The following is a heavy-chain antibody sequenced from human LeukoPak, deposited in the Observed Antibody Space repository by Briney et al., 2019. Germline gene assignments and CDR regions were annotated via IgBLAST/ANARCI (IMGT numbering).Heavy chain of an antibody. Sequence: GGSLRLSCAASGFTFGNYAMSWVRQAPGKGLEWVSAISGSGISTYYADSVKGRFTISRDNSKDTLYLQMNSLRDEDTAVYYCARGKYGDYPWGQGTLVTVSS. CDR2: ISGSGIST. J-gene: IGHJ5*02. CDR3: ARGKYGDYP. CDR1: GFTFGNYA. V-gene: IGHV3-23*01. D-gene: IGHD4-17*01.